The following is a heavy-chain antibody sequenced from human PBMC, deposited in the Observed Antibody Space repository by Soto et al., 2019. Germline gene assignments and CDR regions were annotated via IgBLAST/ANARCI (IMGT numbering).Heavy chain of an antibody. Sequence: ALSLTSKVSGGSISSGGYYWTWIRQHPGKGLEWIGNIHHSGSTFYNPSLKSRVSISVDTSKNQFSLKLSSVTAADTAVYSCVRGVLYWGQGTLVTVS. CDR2: IHHSGST. D-gene: IGHD3-10*01. CDR1: GGSISSGGYY. V-gene: IGHV4-31*03. J-gene: IGHJ1*01. CDR3: VRGVLY.